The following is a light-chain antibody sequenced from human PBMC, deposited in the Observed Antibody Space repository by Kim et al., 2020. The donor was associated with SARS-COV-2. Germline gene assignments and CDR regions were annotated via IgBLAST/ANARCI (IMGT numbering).Light chain of an antibody. CDR1: KLGDKY. V-gene: IGLV3-1*01. J-gene: IGLJ2*01. CDR3: QAWDSRTVI. Sequence: SYELTQPPSVSVSPGQTASITCSGDKLGDKYACWYQQRPGQSPMLVIYEDNKRPSEIPDRFSGSKSGNTATLTVSGTQPMDEADYYCQAWDSRTVIFGGGTQLTVL. CDR2: EDN.